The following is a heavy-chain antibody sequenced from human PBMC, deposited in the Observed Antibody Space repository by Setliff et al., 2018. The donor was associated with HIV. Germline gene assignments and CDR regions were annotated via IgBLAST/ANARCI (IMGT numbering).Heavy chain of an antibody. Sequence: SETLSLTCTASGGSVSSGSYYWSWIRQPPGKGLEWIGYIYYSGSTKHNPSLKSRVTISLDTPKNQFSLKLTSVTAADTAVYYCARYSPRGYTLTGPYWGQGTLVTVSS. CDR3: ARYSPRGYTLTGPY. D-gene: IGHD6-25*01. V-gene: IGHV4-61*01. CDR1: GGSVSSGSYY. CDR2: IYYSGST. J-gene: IGHJ4*02.